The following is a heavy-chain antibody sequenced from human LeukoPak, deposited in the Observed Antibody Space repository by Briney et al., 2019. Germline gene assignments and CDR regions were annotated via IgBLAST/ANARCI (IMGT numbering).Heavy chain of an antibody. CDR1: GDSIRNYY. Sequence: SETLSLTCTVSGDSIRNYYWSWMRQPPGKGLEWIGYMDYSGSITYNPCRESRVTISVDTSKNQFSLNLGSVTAADTAVYYCAREGDSHFSDSSGFLGYWGQGTLVTVSS. CDR2: MDYSGSI. D-gene: IGHD3-22*01. CDR3: AREGDSHFSDSSGFLGY. V-gene: IGHV4-59*12. J-gene: IGHJ4*02.